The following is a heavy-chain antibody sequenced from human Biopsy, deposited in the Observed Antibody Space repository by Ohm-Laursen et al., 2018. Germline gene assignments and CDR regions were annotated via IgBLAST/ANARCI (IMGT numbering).Heavy chain of an antibody. V-gene: IGHV4-34*08. CDR1: GKTFSDYY. CDR2: INQSGRT. J-gene: IGHJ4*02. D-gene: IGHD2-15*01. Sequence: TLSLTCEVYGKTFSDYYWSWIRQPPGKGLEWIGQINQSGRTNYNPSLKSRVNISADKSNNQFSLKLTSVTSAGTAVYFCGNEVHGRDYWGLGALVTVSS. CDR3: GNEVHGRDY.